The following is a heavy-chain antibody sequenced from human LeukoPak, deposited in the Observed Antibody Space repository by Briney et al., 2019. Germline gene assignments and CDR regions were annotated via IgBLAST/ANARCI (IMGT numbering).Heavy chain of an antibody. D-gene: IGHD6-19*01. CDR1: GYTFTGYY. Sequence: ASVKVSCKASGYTFTGYYMHWVRQAPGQGLEWMGWINPNSGGTNYAQKFQGRVTMTRDTSISTAYMELSSLRSEDTAVYYCAIRLRQWLAQGAFDIWGQGTMVTVSS. J-gene: IGHJ3*02. CDR3: AIRLRQWLAQGAFDI. V-gene: IGHV1-2*02. CDR2: INPNSGGT.